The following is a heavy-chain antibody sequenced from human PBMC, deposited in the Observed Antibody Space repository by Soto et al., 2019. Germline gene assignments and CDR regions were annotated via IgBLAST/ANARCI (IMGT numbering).Heavy chain of an antibody. CDR1: DGSISSYY. CDR2: IYDSGST. J-gene: IGHJ4*02. V-gene: IGHV4-59*08. Sequence: QVQLQESGPGLVKPSETLSLTCTVSDGSISSYYWSWLRQPPGKGLEWIGYIYDSGSTLYNPSLKRRAPISVDRPNIRFSLKLRSVTASDTAIYYCAGDVRSGSYRFDYWGRGTLVTVFS. CDR3: AGDVRSGSYRFDY. D-gene: IGHD1-26*01.